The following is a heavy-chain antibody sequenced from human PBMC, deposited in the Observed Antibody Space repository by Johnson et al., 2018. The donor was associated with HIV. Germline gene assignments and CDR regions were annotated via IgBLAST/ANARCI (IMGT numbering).Heavy chain of an antibody. CDR3: AKVLVYADPDDAFDI. D-gene: IGHD2-8*01. J-gene: IGHJ3*02. CDR1: GFTFSSYG. V-gene: IGHV3-30*02. CDR2: IRYDGSNK. Sequence: QVQLVESGGGVVQPGGSLRLSCAASGFTFSSYGMHWVRQAPGKGLEWVAFIRYDGSNKYYADSVKGRFTIYRDNSKNTLYRQMKSLRAEDTDVYYWAKVLVYADPDDAFDIWGQGTMV.